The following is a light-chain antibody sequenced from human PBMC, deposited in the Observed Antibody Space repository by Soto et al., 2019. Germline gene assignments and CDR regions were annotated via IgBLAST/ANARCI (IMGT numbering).Light chain of an antibody. CDR3: QQYGSSPTWT. Sequence: VMTQSPATLSVSPGERAXLSCRASESVSSNLAWYQQRPGQAPRLLIYGASSRATGIPDRFSGSGSGTDFTLTISRLEPEDFAVYYCQQYGSSPTWTFGQGSNAAIK. CDR1: ESVSSN. J-gene: IGKJ1*01. CDR2: GAS. V-gene: IGKV3-20*01.